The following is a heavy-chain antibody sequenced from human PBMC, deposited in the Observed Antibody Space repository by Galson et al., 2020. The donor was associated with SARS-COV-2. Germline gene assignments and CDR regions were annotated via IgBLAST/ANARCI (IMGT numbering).Heavy chain of an antibody. J-gene: IGHJ3*02. V-gene: IGHV4-31*03. CDR2: IYYSGST. CDR3: ARDLGDYDFWSGHDAFDI. D-gene: IGHD3-3*01. CDR1: GGSISSGGYY. Sequence: SETLSLTCTVSGGSISSGGYYWSWIRQHPGKGLVWIGYIYYSGSTYYNPSLKSRVTISVDTSKNQFSLKLSSVTAADTAVYYCARDLGDYDFWSGHDAFDIWGQGTMVTVSS.